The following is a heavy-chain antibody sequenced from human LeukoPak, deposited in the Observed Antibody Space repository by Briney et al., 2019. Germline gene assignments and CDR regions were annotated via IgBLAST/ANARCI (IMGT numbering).Heavy chain of an antibody. Sequence: PSETLSLTCTVSGGSISSGGYYWSWIRLHPGKGLEWIGYIYYSGSTYYNPSLTSRVTISVDTSKNQFSLKLSSVTAADTAVYYCARVGCSTSCPNWFDPWGQGTLVTVSS. CDR1: GGSISSGGYY. CDR3: ARVGCSTSCPNWFDP. D-gene: IGHD2-2*01. V-gene: IGHV4-31*03. CDR2: IYYSGST. J-gene: IGHJ5*02.